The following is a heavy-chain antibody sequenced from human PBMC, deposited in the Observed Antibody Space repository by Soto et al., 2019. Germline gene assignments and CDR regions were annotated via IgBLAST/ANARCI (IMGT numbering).Heavy chain of an antibody. J-gene: IGHJ5*02. V-gene: IGHV1-69*01. CDR1: GGTFSSYA. CDR3: ARGGVPDARGWNNWFDP. Sequence: QVQLVQSGAEVKKPGSSVKVSCKASGGTFSSYAISWVRQAPGQGLEWMGGIIPIFGTANYAQKFQGRVTITADESTSTAYMELSSLRSEDKAVYYCARGGVPDARGWNNWFDPWGQGTLVTVSS. D-gene: IGHD2-2*01. CDR2: IIPIFGTA.